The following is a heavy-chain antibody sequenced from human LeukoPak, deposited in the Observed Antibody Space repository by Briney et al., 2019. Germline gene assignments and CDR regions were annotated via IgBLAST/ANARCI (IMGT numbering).Heavy chain of an antibody. V-gene: IGHV1-2*02. Sequence: ASLKVSCKASGYTFTSTGISWVRQTPGQGLEWMGCINPNSGRTNYAQKLQGRVTMTRDTSISTACMELCRLRYDDTPVYISASGYGDGYKFHYYYYMDVWGKGTTVTVSS. D-gene: IGHD5-24*01. CDR2: INPNSGRT. CDR3: ASGYGDGYKFHYYYYMDV. CDR1: GYTFTSTG. J-gene: IGHJ6*03.